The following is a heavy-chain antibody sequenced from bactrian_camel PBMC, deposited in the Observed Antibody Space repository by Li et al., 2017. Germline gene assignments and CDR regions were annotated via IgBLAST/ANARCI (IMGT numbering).Heavy chain of an antibody. CDR3: AAGDEENYYSELELLDAADFAY. V-gene: IGHV3S40*01. J-gene: IGHJ6*01. CDR1: GYTSSMNC. D-gene: IGHD2*01. Sequence: VQLVESGGGSVQAGGSLRLSCAASGYTSSMNCMGWFRQGLGKERGGVATIYSGGGSTYYYPSVKGRFTISRDTAKKMVYLQMNSLKPEDTAMYYCAAGDEENYYSELELLDAADFAYWGQGTQVTVS. CDR2: IYSGGGST.